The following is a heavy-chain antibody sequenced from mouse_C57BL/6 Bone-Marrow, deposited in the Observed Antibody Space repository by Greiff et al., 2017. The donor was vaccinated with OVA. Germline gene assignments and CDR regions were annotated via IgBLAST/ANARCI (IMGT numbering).Heavy chain of an antibody. D-gene: IGHD2-1*01. Sequence: QVQLQQSGPELVKPGASVKISCKASGYTFTDYYINWVKQRPGQGLEWIGWIFPGSGSTYYNEKFKGKATLTVDKSSSTAYMLLSSLTSEDSAVYFCARWGYGNYGGYYAMDYWGQGTSVTVSS. CDR2: IFPGSGST. V-gene: IGHV1-75*01. CDR3: ARWGYGNYGGYYAMDY. J-gene: IGHJ4*01. CDR1: GYTFTDYY.